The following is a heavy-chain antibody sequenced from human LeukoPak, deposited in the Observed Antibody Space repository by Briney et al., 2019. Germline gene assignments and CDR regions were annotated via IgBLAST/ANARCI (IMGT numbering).Heavy chain of an antibody. CDR3: ARGSGWCDY. J-gene: IGHJ4*02. Sequence: SGGSLRLSCAASGFTFSGYWMTWVRQAPGKGLEWVANIKDDGSQKYYVDTVKGRFTVSRDNAKNSLYLQINSLRAEDTAVYYWARGSGWCDYWGQGTLVTVSS. CDR1: GFTFSGYW. CDR2: IKDDGSQK. V-gene: IGHV3-7*03. D-gene: IGHD6-19*01.